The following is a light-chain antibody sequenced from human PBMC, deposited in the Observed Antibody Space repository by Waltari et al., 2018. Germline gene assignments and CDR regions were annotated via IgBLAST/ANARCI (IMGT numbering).Light chain of an antibody. Sequence: EVVMTQSPATLSVSPGERATLFCRTSPSVDYKLAWYQHKPGQAPRLLIYDISTRIPGIPARFSGGGSGTLFTLTISSLQSEDFAVYYCQQYDSWPQTFGGGTKVEIK. CDR1: PSVDYK. J-gene: IGKJ4*01. CDR2: DIS. V-gene: IGKV3-15*01. CDR3: QQYDSWPQT.